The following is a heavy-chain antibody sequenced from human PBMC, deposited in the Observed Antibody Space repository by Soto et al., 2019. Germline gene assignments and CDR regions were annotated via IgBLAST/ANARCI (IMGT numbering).Heavy chain of an antibody. J-gene: IGHJ4*02. CDR3: ARDYKYGYCSSTSCPNFDY. Sequence: GASVKVSCKASGYTFTSYGISWVRQAPGQGLEWMGWISAYNGNTNYAQKLQGRVTMTTDTSTSTAYMELRSLRSDDTAVYYCARDYKYGYCSSTSCPNFDYWGQGTLVTVSS. D-gene: IGHD2-2*01. CDR2: ISAYNGNT. CDR1: GYTFTSYG. V-gene: IGHV1-18*01.